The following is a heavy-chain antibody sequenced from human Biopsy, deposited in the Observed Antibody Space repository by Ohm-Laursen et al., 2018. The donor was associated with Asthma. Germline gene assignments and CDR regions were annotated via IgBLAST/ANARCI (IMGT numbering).Heavy chain of an antibody. D-gene: IGHD4-11*01. V-gene: IGHV3-30-3*01. Sequence: SLRLSCSASRFTYEMHWVRQAPGKGLEWVAVISYDGSSIYYADSVKGRFTISRDNSKNTLYLQMNSLRAEDTAIYYCARAGYRNLNNYFDPWGQGILVTVSS. CDR2: ISYDGSSI. CDR1: RFTYE. J-gene: IGHJ5*02. CDR3: ARAGYRNLNNYFDP.